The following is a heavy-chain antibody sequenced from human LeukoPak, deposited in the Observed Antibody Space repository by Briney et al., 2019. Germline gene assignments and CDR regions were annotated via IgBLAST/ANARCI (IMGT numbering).Heavy chain of an antibody. CDR1: GIAVTGNY. Sequence: PGGSLTLSCAASGIAVTGNYMSWVRQPPGKGLDWASFISINTDTFYADSVRGRFTISRDSSKNTLFLQMNSLRDEDSAVYYCAIAQSWDELFDSWGQGTLVTVSS. J-gene: IGHJ4*02. CDR3: AIAQSWDELFDS. D-gene: IGHD1-26*01. V-gene: IGHV3-53*01. CDR2: ISINTDT.